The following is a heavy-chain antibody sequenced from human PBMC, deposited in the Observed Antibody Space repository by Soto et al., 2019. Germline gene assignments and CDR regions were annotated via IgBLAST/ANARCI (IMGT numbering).Heavy chain of an antibody. CDR2: IYWDDDK. V-gene: IGHV2-5*02. D-gene: IGHD3-3*01. CDR1: GFSLTTSGVG. J-gene: IGHJ4*02. CDR3: AHRVLRTVFGLVTTTAIYFDF. Sequence: QITLKESGPTVVNPTETLTLTCTFSGFSLTTSGVGVGWVRQSPGKAPEWLALIYWDDDKRYSTSLNSRLIITKDTSKNQVVLTTANVDPADTATYYCAHRVLRTVFGLVTTTAIYFDFWGPGTPVVVSS.